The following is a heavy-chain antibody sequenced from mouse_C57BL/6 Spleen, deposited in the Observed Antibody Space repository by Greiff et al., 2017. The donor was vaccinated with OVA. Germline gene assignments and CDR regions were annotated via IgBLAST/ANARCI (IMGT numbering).Heavy chain of an antibody. Sequence: QVQLQQSGPELVKPGASVKISCKASGYAFSSSWMNWVKQRPGKGLEWIGRIYPGDGDTNYNGKFKGKATLTADKSSSTAYMQLSSLTSEDSAVXFCARRGDNWAHFDYWGQGTTLTVSS. V-gene: IGHV1-82*01. CDR2: IYPGDGDT. D-gene: IGHD4-1*01. J-gene: IGHJ2*01. CDR3: ARRGDNWAHFDY. CDR1: GYAFSSSW.